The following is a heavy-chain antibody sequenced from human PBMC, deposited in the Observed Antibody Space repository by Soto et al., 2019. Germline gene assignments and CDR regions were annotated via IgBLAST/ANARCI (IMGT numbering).Heavy chain of an antibody. CDR3: AKTLGRADYYYYMDV. V-gene: IGHV3-23*01. J-gene: IGHJ6*03. CDR1: GFTFSSYA. D-gene: IGHD7-27*01. Sequence: GGSLRLSCAASGFTFSSYAMSWVRQAPGKGLEWVSAISGSGGSTYYADSVKGRFTISRDNSKNTLYLQMNSLRAEDKAVYYWAKTLGRADYYYYMDVWGKGTTVTVSS. CDR2: ISGSGGST.